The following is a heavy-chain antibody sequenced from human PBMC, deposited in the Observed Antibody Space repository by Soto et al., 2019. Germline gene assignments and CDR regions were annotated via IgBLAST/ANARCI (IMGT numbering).Heavy chain of an antibody. Sequence: QVQLVQSGAEVKKPGSSVKVSCKASGGTFSSYTISWVRQAPGQGLEWMGRIIPILGIANYAQKFQGRVTITADKSTRTAYMERSSLRSEDTAVYYCASESLRGVAIVGATNDYWGQGTLVTVSS. CDR3: ASESLRGVAIVGATNDY. J-gene: IGHJ4*02. CDR2: IIPILGIA. V-gene: IGHV1-69*02. CDR1: GGTFSSYT. D-gene: IGHD1-26*01.